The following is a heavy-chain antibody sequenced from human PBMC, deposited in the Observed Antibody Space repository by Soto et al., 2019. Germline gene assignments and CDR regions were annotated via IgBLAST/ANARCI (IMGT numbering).Heavy chain of an antibody. CDR1: GYSFATYG. CDR2: ISAHNGDT. CDR3: ATEPIYYNDGSGYYPLGH. J-gene: IGHJ4*02. Sequence: VKVSCKASGYSFATYGFSWVRQAPGQGLECVGWISAHNGDTHYSQKFQGRVTLTTDTSTNTGYMELRSLTSDDTAVYFCATEPIYYNDGSGYYPLGHWGQGTLVTVS. V-gene: IGHV1-18*04. D-gene: IGHD3-22*01.